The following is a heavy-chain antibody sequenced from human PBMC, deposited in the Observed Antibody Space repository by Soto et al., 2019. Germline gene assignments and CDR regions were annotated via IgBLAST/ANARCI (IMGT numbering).Heavy chain of an antibody. CDR3: VRDPEALDY. J-gene: IGHJ4*02. CDR1: GFSLSDYG. Sequence: EVQLVESGGDSVQPGGSLRLSCVASGFSLSDYGMNWVRLAPGKGLEWVAYIYKGGSPIYYADSVKGRFTISRDTGKNSLYLQMNTLRAEDTAVYYCVRDPEALDYWGQGTLVTVSS. V-gene: IGHV3-48*01. CDR2: IYKGGSPI.